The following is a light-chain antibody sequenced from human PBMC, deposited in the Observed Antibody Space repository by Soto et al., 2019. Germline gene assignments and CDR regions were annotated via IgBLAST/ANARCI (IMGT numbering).Light chain of an antibody. CDR3: QQYGSSGT. J-gene: IGKJ1*01. V-gene: IGKV3-20*01. CDR1: QSVTSNH. CDR2: GVS. Sequence: EIVLTQSQDTLSVSPGERTTLSCRASQSVTSNHVAWYQQKPGQAPRLLIYGVSSRATGIPDRFSGSGSGTDFTLTISRLEPEDFAVYYCQQYGSSGTFGQGTKVDIK.